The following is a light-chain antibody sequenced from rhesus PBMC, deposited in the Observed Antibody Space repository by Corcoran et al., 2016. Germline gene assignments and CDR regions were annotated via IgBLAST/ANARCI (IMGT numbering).Light chain of an antibody. CDR1: ENGNNS. J-gene: IGKJ3*01. CDR3: LHGYDTPLT. V-gene: IGKV1-74*01. Sequence: DIQMTQSPSSLSASVGDRVTITCRASENGNNSLNWYQQKPGKSPKLLIYKASTLQSGVPSRFSGSGSGTDYTFTISSLQPEDDATYSSLHGYDTPLTFGPETKLDIK. CDR2: KAS.